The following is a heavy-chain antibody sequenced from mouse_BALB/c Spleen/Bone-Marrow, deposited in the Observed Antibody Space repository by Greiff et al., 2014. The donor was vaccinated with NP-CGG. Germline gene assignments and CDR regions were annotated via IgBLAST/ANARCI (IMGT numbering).Heavy chain of an antibody. Sequence: VQRVESGPGLVQPSQSLSITCTVSGFSLTSYGVHWVRQPPGKGLEWLGVIWSGGSTDYNAAFISRLSISKDNSTSQVFFKMNSLQADDSAIYYCARTNYYGWYFDVWGAGTTVTVSS. D-gene: IGHD1-1*01. V-gene: IGHV2-4*02. CDR1: GFSLTSYG. CDR3: ARTNYYGWYFDV. J-gene: IGHJ1*01. CDR2: IWSGGST.